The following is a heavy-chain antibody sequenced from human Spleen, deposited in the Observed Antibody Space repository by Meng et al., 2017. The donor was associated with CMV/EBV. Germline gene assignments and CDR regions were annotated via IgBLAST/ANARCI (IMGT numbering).Heavy chain of an antibody. J-gene: IGHJ4*02. Sequence: QVQAGQSGGEVRKPGDSVKFACKATGYTFASYCMRWVRQEPGQGLEWMIWIIAYNGYTKYAQKLQGRVTMTTDTSTSTAYMELRSLRSDDTAVYYCARALQQPTDYWGQGTLVTVSS. D-gene: IGHD6-13*01. CDR3: ARALQQPTDY. CDR2: IIAYNGYT. V-gene: IGHV1-18*01. CDR1: GYTFASYC.